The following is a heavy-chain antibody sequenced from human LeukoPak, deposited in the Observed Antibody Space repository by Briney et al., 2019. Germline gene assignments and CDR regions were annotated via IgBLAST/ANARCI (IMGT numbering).Heavy chain of an antibody. V-gene: IGHV4-34*01. J-gene: IGHJ6*02. D-gene: IGHD1-26*01. CDR1: GGSFSGYY. CDR2: INHSGST. CDR3: ARLVGATKARGGYYYYGMDV. Sequence: SETLSLTCAVYGGSFSGYYWSWIRQPPGKGLEWIGEINHSGSTNYNPSLKSRVTISVDTSKSQFSLKLSSVTAADTAVYYCARLVGATKARGGYYYYGMDVWGQGTTVTVSS.